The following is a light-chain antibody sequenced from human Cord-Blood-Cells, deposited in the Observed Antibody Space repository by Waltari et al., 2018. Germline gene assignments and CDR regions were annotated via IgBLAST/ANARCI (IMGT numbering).Light chain of an antibody. Sequence: DILLTQSPDSLAVSLGGRPTINCKSSRSVLYSSNNKNYLAWYQQKPGQPPKLLIYWASTRESGVPDRFSGSGSGTDFTLTISSLQAEDVAVYYCQQYYSTPWTFGQGTKVEIK. V-gene: IGKV4-1*01. CDR3: QQYYSTPWT. CDR1: RSVLYSSNNKNY. J-gene: IGKJ1*01. CDR2: WAS.